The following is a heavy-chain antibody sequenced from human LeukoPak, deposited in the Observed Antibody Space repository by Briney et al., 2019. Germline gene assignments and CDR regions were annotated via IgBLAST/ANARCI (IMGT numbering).Heavy chain of an antibody. J-gene: IGHJ4*02. CDR1: GGSISSYY. V-gene: IGHV4-4*07. Sequence: SETLSLTCTVSGGSISSYYWSWIRQPAGKGLELIGRIYTSGSTNYNPSLKSRVTMSVDTSKNQFSLKLSSVTAADTAVYYCARVSGYCSSTSCPTYYFDYWGQGTLVTVSS. CDR3: ARVSGYCSSTSCPTYYFDY. CDR2: IYTSGST. D-gene: IGHD2-2*01.